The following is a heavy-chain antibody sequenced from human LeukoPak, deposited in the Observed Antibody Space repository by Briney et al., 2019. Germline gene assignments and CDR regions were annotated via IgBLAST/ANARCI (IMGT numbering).Heavy chain of an antibody. V-gene: IGHV3-74*01. CDR2: IDNDGSAT. Sequence: PGGSLRLSCAASGFTLRTYWMYWVRHAPGKGLEYVSRIDNDGSATTYADSVKGRFTVSRDNAKSMVYLQMNSLRPEDTAMFYCARGGLDHAFDLWGQGTMVSVSS. CDR3: ARGGLDHAFDL. J-gene: IGHJ3*01. D-gene: IGHD3/OR15-3a*01. CDR1: GFTLRTYW.